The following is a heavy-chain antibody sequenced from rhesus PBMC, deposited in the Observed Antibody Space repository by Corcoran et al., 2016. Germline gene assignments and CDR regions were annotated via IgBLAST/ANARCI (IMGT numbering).Heavy chain of an antibody. Sequence: EVQLVQSGAEVKKPGASVKISCKASGYTFTDYYLHWVRQAPGKGLEWMGRVDPEDGEAIHAHKFQDRVTITADTSTDTAYMELSSLRSEDTAVYYCARVLVQYLDWLLIAGFDYWGQGVLVTVSS. CDR3: ARVLVQYLDWLLIAGFDY. V-gene: IGHV1-111*02. CDR1: GYTFTDYY. D-gene: IGHD3-3*01. J-gene: IGHJ4*01. CDR2: VDPEDGEA.